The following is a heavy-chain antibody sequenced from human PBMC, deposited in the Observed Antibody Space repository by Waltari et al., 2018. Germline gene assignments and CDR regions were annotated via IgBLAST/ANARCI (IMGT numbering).Heavy chain of an antibody. V-gene: IGHV4-38-2*02. J-gene: IGHJ4*02. D-gene: IGHD3-16*01. Sequence: QVQLQESGPGLVKPSETLSLTCTVSGYSISSGYYWGWIRQPPGKGLEWIGSIYHSGSTYYNPSLKSRVTISVDTSKNQFSLKLSSVTAADTAVYYCARRGMFRVPPHYWGQGTLVTVSS. CDR1: GYSISSGYY. CDR2: IYHSGST. CDR3: ARRGMFRVPPHY.